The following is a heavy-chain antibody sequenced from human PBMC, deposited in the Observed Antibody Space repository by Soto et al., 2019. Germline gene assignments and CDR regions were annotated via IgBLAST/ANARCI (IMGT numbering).Heavy chain of an antibody. Sequence: GESLKISCKGSGYSFTSYWIGWVRQMPGKGLEWMGIIYPGDSDTRYSPSFQGQVTISADKSISTAYLQWSSLKASDTAMYYCARTGYYYDSSGYSFGAFDIWGQGTMVTVSS. CDR1: GYSFTSYW. D-gene: IGHD3-22*01. CDR2: IYPGDSDT. CDR3: ARTGYYYDSSGYSFGAFDI. J-gene: IGHJ3*02. V-gene: IGHV5-51*01.